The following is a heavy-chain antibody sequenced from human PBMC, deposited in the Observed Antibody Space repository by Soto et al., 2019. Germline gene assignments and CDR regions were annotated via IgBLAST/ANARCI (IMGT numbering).Heavy chain of an antibody. Sequence: GGSLRLSCAASGFTFSSYWMHWVRQAPGKGLVWVSRINSDGSSTSYADSVKGRFTISRDNAKNTLYLQMNSLRAEDTAVYYCARVRSSGWYWFDYWGQGTLVTVSS. D-gene: IGHD6-19*01. CDR3: ARVRSSGWYWFDY. CDR2: INSDGSST. CDR1: GFTFSSYW. V-gene: IGHV3-74*01. J-gene: IGHJ4*02.